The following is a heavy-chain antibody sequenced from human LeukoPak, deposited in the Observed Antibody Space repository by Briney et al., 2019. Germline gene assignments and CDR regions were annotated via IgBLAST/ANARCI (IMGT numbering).Heavy chain of an antibody. V-gene: IGHV3-43*02. Sequence: PGGSLRLSCVASGFTFDDYAMEWVRQAPGKGLKWVSLISGDGGRTYYADSVKGRFTISRDNSKNTLYLQMNSLRAEDTAVYYCARGGDYFAYWGQGTLVTVSS. D-gene: IGHD4-17*01. CDR2: ISGDGGRT. J-gene: IGHJ4*02. CDR3: ARGGDYFAY. CDR1: GFTFDDYA.